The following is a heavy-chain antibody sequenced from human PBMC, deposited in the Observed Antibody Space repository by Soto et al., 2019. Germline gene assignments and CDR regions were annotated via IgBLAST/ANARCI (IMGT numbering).Heavy chain of an antibody. CDR2: ISGDGGST. CDR3: AKLGGTWSTLDY. Sequence: PGGSLRLSCAVSGFTFSDYAVTWVRQAPWKGLEWVSAISGDGGSTYFADSVKGRFTISRDNSKNTLYLQMNSLRAEDTAVYYCAKLGGTWSTLDYWGQGTLVTVSS. D-gene: IGHD3-16*01. CDR1: GFTFSDYA. V-gene: IGHV3-23*01. J-gene: IGHJ4*02.